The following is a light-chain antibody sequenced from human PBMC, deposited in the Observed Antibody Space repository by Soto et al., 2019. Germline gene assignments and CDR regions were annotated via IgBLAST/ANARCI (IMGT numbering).Light chain of an antibody. CDR1: QNINNNY. V-gene: IGKV3-20*01. CDR3: QQHGISHIT. CDR2: DAS. J-gene: IGKJ5*01. Sequence: EFVLTQSPGTLSLSPGGRATLSCRASQNINNNYLAWYQHKPGQAPRLLIYDASLRATGVPDRFSGSGSGTDFTLTITRLEPDDSAVYYCQQHGISHITFGQGTRLEIK.